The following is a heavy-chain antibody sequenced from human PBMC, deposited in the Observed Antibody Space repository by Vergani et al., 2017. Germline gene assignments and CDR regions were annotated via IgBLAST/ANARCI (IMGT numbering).Heavy chain of an antibody. CDR1: GFTFSSYS. V-gene: IGHV3-21*04. J-gene: IGHJ4*02. D-gene: IGHD2-2*01. Sequence: EVQLVESGGGLVQPGGSLRLSCAASGFTFSSYSMNWVRQAPGKGLEWVSSISSSSSYIYYADSVKGRFTISRDNSKNTLYLQMNSLRAEDTAVYYCAKVRPAATKISPGGQQLFRYYFDYWGQGTLVTVSS. CDR2: ISSSSSYI. CDR3: AKVRPAATKISPGGQQLFRYYFDY.